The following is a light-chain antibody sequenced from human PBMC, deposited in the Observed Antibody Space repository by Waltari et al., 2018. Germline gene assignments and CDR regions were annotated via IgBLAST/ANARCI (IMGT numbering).Light chain of an antibody. Sequence: LTQSPGTLSLSPGERATLSCRASQSISRYLAWYQQKPGQAPRLLIYEASRRATGTPDRFSGSGSGTDFSLTISRLEPEDFAVYYCQKYESLPATFGQGTKVEIK. V-gene: IGKV3-20*01. CDR3: QKYESLPAT. CDR1: QSISRY. J-gene: IGKJ1*01. CDR2: EAS.